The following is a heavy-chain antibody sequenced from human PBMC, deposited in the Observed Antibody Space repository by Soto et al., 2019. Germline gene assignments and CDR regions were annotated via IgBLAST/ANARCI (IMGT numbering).Heavy chain of an antibody. J-gene: IGHJ4*02. Sequence: CAMYGDSVYLDGARLNWNRQSPSRGLEWLGRTYYRSKWYNDYAVSVKSRITINPDTSKNQFSLQLNSVTPEDTAVYYCARVTYSGYDNPEFDYWGQGTLVTVSS. CDR1: GDSVYLDGAR. V-gene: IGHV6-1*01. CDR3: ARVTYSGYDNPEFDY. CDR2: TYYRSKWYN. D-gene: IGHD5-12*01.